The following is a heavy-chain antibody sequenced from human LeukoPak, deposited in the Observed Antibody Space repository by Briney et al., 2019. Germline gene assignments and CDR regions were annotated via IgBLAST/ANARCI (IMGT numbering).Heavy chain of an antibody. Sequence: ASVKASCKASGYTFTGYFMHWVRQAPGQGLEWMGWINPNSGGTKYAQKFQGRVTMTRDKSITTAYMELSRLTSDDTAVYYCARGRGAATTVVTATLDDYWGQGTLVTVS. CDR3: ARGRGAATTVVTATLDDY. CDR1: GYTFTGYF. D-gene: IGHD4-23*01. CDR2: INPNSGGT. V-gene: IGHV1-2*02. J-gene: IGHJ4*02.